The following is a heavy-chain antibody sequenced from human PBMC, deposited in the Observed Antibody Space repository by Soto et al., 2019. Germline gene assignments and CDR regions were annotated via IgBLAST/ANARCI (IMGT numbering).Heavy chain of an antibody. CDR1: GGTFSSYA. J-gene: IGHJ3*02. CDR3: ARDLNQLYRAFDI. Sequence: SVKVSCKASGGTFSSYAISWVRQAPGQGLEWMGGIIPIFGTANYAQKFQGRVTITADESTSTAYMELSSLRSEDTAVYYCARDLNQLYRAFDISGKGTMVTVSS. D-gene: IGHD2-2*02. CDR2: IIPIFGTA. V-gene: IGHV1-69*13.